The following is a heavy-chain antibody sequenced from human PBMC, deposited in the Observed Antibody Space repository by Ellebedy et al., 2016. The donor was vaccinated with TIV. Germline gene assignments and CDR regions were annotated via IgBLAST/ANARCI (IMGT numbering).Heavy chain of an antibody. CDR3: ARRLSGYYGSGSYWFDP. Sequence: MPSETLSLTCAVYGGSFSGYYWSWIRQPPGKGLEWIGSIYYSGSTYYNPSLKSRVTISVDTSKNQFSLKLSSVTAADTAVYYCARRLSGYYGSGSYWFDPWGQGTLVTVSS. D-gene: IGHD3-10*01. CDR1: GGSFSGYY. V-gene: IGHV4-34*01. J-gene: IGHJ5*02. CDR2: IYYSGST.